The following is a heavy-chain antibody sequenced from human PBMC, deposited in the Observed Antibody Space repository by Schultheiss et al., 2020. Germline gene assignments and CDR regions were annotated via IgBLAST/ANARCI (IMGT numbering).Heavy chain of an antibody. Sequence: SETLSLTCTVSGGSVSSGSYYWGWIRQPPGKGLEWIGSIYYSGNTNYNPSLESRLTMSVDTSKNQFSLKLNSVTAADTAVYYCARDTAVGGYFDSWGQGTLVTVSS. CDR3: ARDTAVGGYFDS. V-gene: IGHV4-39*07. J-gene: IGHJ4*02. CDR1: GGSVSSGSYY. CDR2: IYYSGNT. D-gene: IGHD5-18*01.